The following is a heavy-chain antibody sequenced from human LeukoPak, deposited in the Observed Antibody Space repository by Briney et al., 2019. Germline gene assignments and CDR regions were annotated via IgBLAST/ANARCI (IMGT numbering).Heavy chain of an antibody. J-gene: IGHJ3*02. V-gene: IGHV4-39*07. CDR3: ARVPEPDYKKDAFDI. D-gene: IGHD3-16*01. CDR2: IYYRGST. Sequence: SSETLSLTCTVSGGSISSSSYYWGWIRQPPGKGLEWIGSIYYRGSTYYNPSLKSRVTISVDTSKNQFSLKLSSVTAADTAVYYCARVPEPDYKKDAFDIWGQGTMVTVSS. CDR1: GGSISSSSYY.